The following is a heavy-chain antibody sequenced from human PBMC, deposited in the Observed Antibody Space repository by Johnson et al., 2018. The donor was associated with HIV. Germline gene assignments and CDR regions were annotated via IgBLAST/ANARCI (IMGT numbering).Heavy chain of an antibody. CDR2: LSSSGSTI. CDR3: ARDRGYWDGLDI. V-gene: IGHV3-11*04. Sequence: VQLVESGGGLVKPGGSLRLSCAASGFTVSSNYMNWVRQAPGKGLEWVSYLSSSGSTIYYADSVTGRFTISRDNAKNSLYLQMNSLRAEDTAVYYCARDRGYWDGLDIWGQGTMVTVSS. CDR1: GFTVSSNY. J-gene: IGHJ3*02. D-gene: IGHD3-22*01.